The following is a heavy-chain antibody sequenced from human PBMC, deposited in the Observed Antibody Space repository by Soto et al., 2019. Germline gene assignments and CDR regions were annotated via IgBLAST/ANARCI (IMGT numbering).Heavy chain of an antibody. CDR2: IFGDGSRA. J-gene: IGHJ4*02. CDR3: AKDARPDGYWDFDY. CDR1: GFTFSTYT. V-gene: IGHV3-23*01. Sequence: EVQLLESGGGLVQPGGSLRLSCAASGFTFSTYTMNWVRQAPGKGLEWVSGIFGDGSRAYYADSVKGGFTISRDNSKNTLYLQMSSLRVEDTAVYYCAKDARPDGYWDFDYWGQGTLVTVSS. D-gene: IGHD5-12*01.